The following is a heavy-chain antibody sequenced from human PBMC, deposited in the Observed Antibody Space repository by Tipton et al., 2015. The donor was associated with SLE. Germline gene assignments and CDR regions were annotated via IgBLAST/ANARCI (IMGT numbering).Heavy chain of an antibody. V-gene: IGHV3-9*01. J-gene: IGHJ6*02. CDR1: GFTFDDYA. CDR2: ISWNSGSI. CDR3: AKAVVDNYYHGMDV. Sequence: SLRLSCAASGFTFDDYAMHWVRQAPGKGLEWVSGISWNSGSIGYADSVKGRFTISRDNAKNSLYLQMNSLRAEDTALYYCAKAVVDNYYHGMDVWGQGTTVTVSS. D-gene: IGHD5-12*01.